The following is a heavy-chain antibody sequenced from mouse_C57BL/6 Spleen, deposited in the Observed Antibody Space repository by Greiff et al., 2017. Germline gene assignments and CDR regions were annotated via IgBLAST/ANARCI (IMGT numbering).Heavy chain of an antibody. CDR2: INPNNGGT. V-gene: IGHV1-26*01. Sequence: VQLQQSGPELVKPGASVKISCKASGYTFTDYYMNWVKQSHGKSLEWIGDINPNNGGTSYNQKFKGKATLTVDKSSSTAYMELRSLTSEDSAVYYCAREEGPFFAYWGQGTLVTVSA. CDR1: GYTFTDYY. CDR3: AREEGPFFAY. J-gene: IGHJ3*01.